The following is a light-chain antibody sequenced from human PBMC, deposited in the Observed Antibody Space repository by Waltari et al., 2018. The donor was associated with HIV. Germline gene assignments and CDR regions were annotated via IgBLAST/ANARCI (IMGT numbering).Light chain of an antibody. V-gene: IGKV1-12*01. J-gene: IGKJ2*01. CDR2: AAS. CDR3: QQSNGFPYT. CDR1: QGLTIW. Sequence: DSQMTQSPSSVSASLAARVTITCRVSQGLTIWLAWYRQKPGKAPELLIYAASNLQSGVPARFSGSGSDTDFTLTISSLQPEDFATYYCQQSNGFPYTFGQGTKLEIK.